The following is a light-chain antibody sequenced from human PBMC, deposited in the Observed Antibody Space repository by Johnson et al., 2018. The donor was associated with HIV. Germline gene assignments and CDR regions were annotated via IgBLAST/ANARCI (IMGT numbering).Light chain of an antibody. CDR1: SSNIGNNY. CDR3: GACDSSLRTAF. V-gene: IGLV1-51*01. CDR2: DNN. J-gene: IGLJ1*01. Sequence: QSVLTQPPSMSAAPGQRVTISCSGSSSNIGNNYVSWYQQVPGAAPKLLIYDNNRRTSGIPDRFSGSKSGTSATLGINGLQTGDEADYSCGACDSSLRTAFFGTVTKVTVL.